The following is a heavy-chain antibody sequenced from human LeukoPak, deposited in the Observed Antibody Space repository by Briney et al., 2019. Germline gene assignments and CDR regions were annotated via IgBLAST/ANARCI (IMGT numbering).Heavy chain of an antibody. J-gene: IGHJ4*02. CDR1: GYTFTGYY. D-gene: IGHD1-7*01. V-gene: IGHV1-2*02. CDR3: ARVPTGTQSPDFDY. CDR2: INPNSGGT. Sequence: ASVKVSCKTSGYTFTGYYMHWVRQAPGQGLEWMGWINPNSGGTNYAQKFQGRVTMTRDTSIGTAYMELSRLRSDDTAVYYCARVPTGTQSPDFDYWGQGTLVTVSS.